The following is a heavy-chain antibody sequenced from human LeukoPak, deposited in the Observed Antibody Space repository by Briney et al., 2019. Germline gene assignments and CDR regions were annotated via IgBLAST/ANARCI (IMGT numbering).Heavy chain of an antibody. D-gene: IGHD2-15*01. Sequence: SETLSLTCTVSGGSVSSGSYYWSWIRQPPGKGLEWIGYIYYSGSTNYNPSLKSRVTISVDTSKNQFSLKLSSVTAANTAVYYCARGGHFAATPFDYWGQGILVTVSS. CDR3: ARGGHFAATPFDY. CDR1: GGSVSSGSYY. V-gene: IGHV4-61*01. J-gene: IGHJ4*02. CDR2: IYYSGST.